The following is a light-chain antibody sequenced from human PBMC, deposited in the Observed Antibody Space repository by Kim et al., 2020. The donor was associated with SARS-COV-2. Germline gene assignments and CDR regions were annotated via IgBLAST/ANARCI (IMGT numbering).Light chain of an antibody. V-gene: IGLV3-21*04. Sequence: SYELTQPPSVSVAPGKTARITCGGNNIGSKSVHWYQQKPGQAPVLVIYSDTDRPSGIPERFSGSNSGNTATLTISRVEAGDEADYSCQVWDSSSDHPVFGGGTKVTVL. CDR1: NIGSKS. J-gene: IGLJ3*02. CDR3: QVWDSSSDHPV. CDR2: SDT.